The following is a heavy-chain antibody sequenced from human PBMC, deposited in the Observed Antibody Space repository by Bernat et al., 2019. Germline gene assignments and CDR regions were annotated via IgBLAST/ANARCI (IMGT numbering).Heavy chain of an antibody. CDR3: AHTSGWTSDY. J-gene: IGHJ4*02. CDR1: GFSLSTPAVG. V-gene: IGHV2-5*01. CDR2: ISWKDDK. Sequence: QITLRESAPTLVQPTQTLTLTCTFSGFSLSTPAVGVAWIRQPPGKALEWLALISWKDDKHYSPSLQSRLTISWDTSKNQVVLTRTNMDPVDTATYYCAHTSGWTSDYWGQGTLVTVSS. D-gene: IGHD6-19*01.